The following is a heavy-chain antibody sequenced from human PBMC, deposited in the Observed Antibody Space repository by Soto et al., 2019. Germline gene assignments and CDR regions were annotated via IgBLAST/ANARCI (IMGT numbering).Heavy chain of an antibody. D-gene: IGHD3-3*01. CDR1: GFTFSSYA. V-gene: IGHV3-30-3*01. CDR3: ATGGGVTTSLYYYGMDV. CDR2: ISYDGSNK. J-gene: IGHJ6*02. Sequence: GGSLRLSCAASGFTFSSYAMHWVRQAPGKGLEWVAVISYDGSNKYYADSVKGRFTISRDNSKNTLYLQMNSLRAEDTAVYYCATGGGVTTSLYYYGMDVWGQGTTVTVSS.